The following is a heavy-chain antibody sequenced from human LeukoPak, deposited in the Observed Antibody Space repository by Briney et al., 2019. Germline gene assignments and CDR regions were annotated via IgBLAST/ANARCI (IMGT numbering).Heavy chain of an antibody. J-gene: IGHJ6*02. Sequence: SETLSLTCTVSGGSISSGSYYWSWIRQPAGKGLEWIGRIYTSGSTNYNPSLKSRVTISVDTSKNQFSLKLSSVTAADTAVYYCARGYDFWSGRYCYYYGMDVWGQGTTVTVSS. CDR1: GGSISSGSYY. V-gene: IGHV4-61*02. CDR2: IYTSGST. CDR3: ARGYDFWSGRYCYYYGMDV. D-gene: IGHD3-3*01.